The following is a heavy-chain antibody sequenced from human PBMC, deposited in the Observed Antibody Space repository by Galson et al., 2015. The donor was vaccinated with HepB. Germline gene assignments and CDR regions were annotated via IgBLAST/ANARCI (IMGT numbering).Heavy chain of an antibody. V-gene: IGHV1-24*01. J-gene: IGHJ4*02. CDR3: ATEYCSNTSCYIRTFDY. CDR2: LDPEDGET. Sequence: SVKVSCKVSGYTLTELSMHWVRQAPGKGLEWMGGLDPEDGETIYAEKFQDRVTMTEDTSTDTAYMELSSLRSDDTAVYYCATEYCSNTSCYIRTFDYWGQGTLVTVSS. D-gene: IGHD2-2*02. CDR1: GYTLTELS.